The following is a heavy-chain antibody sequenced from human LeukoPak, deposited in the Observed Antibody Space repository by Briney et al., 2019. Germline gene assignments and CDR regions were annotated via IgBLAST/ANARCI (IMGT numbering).Heavy chain of an antibody. CDR2: IYYSGST. D-gene: IGHD3-22*01. J-gene: IGHJ4*02. Sequence: SETLSLTCTVSGGSISSYYWSWIRQPPGKGLEWIGYIYYSGSTNYNPSLKSRVTISVDTSKNQFSLKLSSVTAADTAVYYCAREGEGSGYYFDYWGQGTLVTVSS. CDR3: AREGEGSGYYFDY. V-gene: IGHV4-59*01. CDR1: GGSISSYY.